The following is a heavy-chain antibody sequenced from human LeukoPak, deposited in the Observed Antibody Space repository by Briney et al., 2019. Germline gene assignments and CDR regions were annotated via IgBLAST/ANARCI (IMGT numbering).Heavy chain of an antibody. CDR3: ARESNWNFDH. CDR1: GFTFGSYS. Sequence: GGSLRLSCAASGFTFGSYSMNWVRQVPGKGLEWVSHISSSSGTKNFADSVKGRFSISRDNAKNSVFLQMNSLRDDDTGVYYCARESNWNFDHWGQGTLVAVSS. J-gene: IGHJ4*02. D-gene: IGHD1-1*01. CDR2: ISSSSGTK. V-gene: IGHV3-48*02.